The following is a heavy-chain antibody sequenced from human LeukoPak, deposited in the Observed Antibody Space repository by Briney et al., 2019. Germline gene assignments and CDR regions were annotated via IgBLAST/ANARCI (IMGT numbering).Heavy chain of an antibody. CDR2: ISSSSSYI. CDR1: GFTFSSYS. D-gene: IGHD6-6*01. V-gene: IGHV3-21*01. J-gene: IGHJ4*02. CDR3: ARAGAARRDFDY. Sequence: GGSLSLSCAACGFTFSSYSMNWVRQAPGKGLEGVSSISSSSSYIYYADSVKGRLTISRDNAKNSLYLQMNSLSAEDTAVYYCARAGAARRDFDYWGQGTLVTVSS.